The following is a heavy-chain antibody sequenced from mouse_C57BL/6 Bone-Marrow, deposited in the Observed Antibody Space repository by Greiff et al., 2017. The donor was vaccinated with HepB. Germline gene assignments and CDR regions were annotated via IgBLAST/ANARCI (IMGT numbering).Heavy chain of an antibody. V-gene: IGHV1-52*01. CDR2: IDPSDSET. Sequence: QVQLQQSGAELVRPGSSVKLSCKASGYTFTSYWMHWVKQRPIQGLEWIGNIDPSDSETHYNQKFKDKATLTVDKSSSTAYMQLRSLTSEDSAVYYGARGARFTAIVATGAMDYWGQGTSVTVSS. D-gene: IGHD2-5*01. CDR1: GYTFTSYW. CDR3: ARGARFTAIVATGAMDY. J-gene: IGHJ4*01.